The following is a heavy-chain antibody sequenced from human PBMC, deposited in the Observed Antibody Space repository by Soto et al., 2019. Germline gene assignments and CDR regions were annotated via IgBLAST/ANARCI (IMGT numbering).Heavy chain of an antibody. CDR1: GFTFSSYS. CDR2: ISSSSSYI. Sequence: GWSLRLSCAASGFTFSSYSMNWVRQAPGKGLEWVSSISSSSSYIYYADSVKGRFTISRDNAKNSLYLQMNSLRVEDTAVYYCARDPGGYDFWSGYYRPDAFDIWGQGTMVTVSS. D-gene: IGHD3-3*01. J-gene: IGHJ3*02. V-gene: IGHV3-21*01. CDR3: ARDPGGYDFWSGYYRPDAFDI.